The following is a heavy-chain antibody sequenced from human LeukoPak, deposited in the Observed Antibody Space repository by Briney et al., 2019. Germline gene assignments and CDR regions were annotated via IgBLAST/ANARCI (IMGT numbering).Heavy chain of an antibody. V-gene: IGHV3-23*01. CDR1: GFTFSSYA. CDR2: ISGSGGST. CDR3: AKNPDALRFLEWLLGGYFDY. Sequence: GSLRLSCAASGFTFSSYAMSWVRQAPGKGLEWVSAISGSGGSTYYADSVKGRFTISRDNSKNTLYLQMNSLRAEDTAVYYCAKNPDALRFLEWLLGGYFDYWGQGTLVTVSS. J-gene: IGHJ4*02. D-gene: IGHD3-3*01.